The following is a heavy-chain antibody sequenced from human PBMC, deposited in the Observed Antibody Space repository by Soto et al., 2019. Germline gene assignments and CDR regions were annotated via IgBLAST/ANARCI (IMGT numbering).Heavy chain of an antibody. CDR1: GYTFTGYY. D-gene: IGHD2-15*01. CDR2: INPNSGGT. CDR3: ARERRYCSGGSCYPTWDAFDI. Sequence: ASVKVSCKASGYTFTGYYMHWVRQAPGQGLEWMGWINPNSGGTNYAQKFQGWVTMTRDTSISTAYMELSRLRSDDTAVYYCARERRYCSGGSCYPTWDAFDIWGQGTMVTVSS. J-gene: IGHJ3*02. V-gene: IGHV1-2*04.